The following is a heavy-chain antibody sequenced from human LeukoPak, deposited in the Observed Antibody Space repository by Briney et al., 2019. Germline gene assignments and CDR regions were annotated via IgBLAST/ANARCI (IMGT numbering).Heavy chain of an antibody. J-gene: IGHJ4*02. V-gene: IGHV4-4*02. D-gene: IGHD3-10*01. CDR1: GGSISSSNW. Sequence: PSGTLSLTCAVSGGSISSSNWWRWVRQPPGKGLEWIGYIYYSGSTNYNPSLKSRVTISVDTSKNQFSLKLSSVTAADTAVYYCARGEIYPDYWGQGTLVTVSS. CDR2: IYYSGST. CDR3: ARGEIYPDY.